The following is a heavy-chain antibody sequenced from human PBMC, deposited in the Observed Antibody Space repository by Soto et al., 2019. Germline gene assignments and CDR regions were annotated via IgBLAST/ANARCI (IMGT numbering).Heavy chain of an antibody. V-gene: IGHV1-69*01. Sequence: QVQRVQSGAEVKKRGSSLKVSCKASGGTSSSYAISWVRQAPGQGLERMGGLIPMFNRPHSARKYQGRVTMTADESTSTAYMDLSSMRSEDTAVYYCARGQSHYVSNYYYALDVWGKGTTFTV. J-gene: IGHJ6*04. CDR3: ARGQSHYVSNYYYALDV. CDR2: LIPMFNRP. CDR1: GGTSSSYA. D-gene: IGHD3-10*02.